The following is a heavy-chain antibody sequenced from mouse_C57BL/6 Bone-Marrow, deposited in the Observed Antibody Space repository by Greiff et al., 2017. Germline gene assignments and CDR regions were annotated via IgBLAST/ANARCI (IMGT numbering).Heavy chain of an antibody. J-gene: IGHJ2*01. D-gene: IGHD2-3*01. CDR2: INPSTGGT. V-gene: IGHV1-42*01. CDR1: GYSFTGYY. CDR3: ARSDGY. Sequence: VQLKESGPELVKPGASVKISCKASGYSFTGYYMNWVKQSPEKSLEWIGEINPSTGGTTYNQKFKAKATLTVDKSSSTAYMQLKSLTSEDSAVYYCARSDGYWGQGTTLTVSS.